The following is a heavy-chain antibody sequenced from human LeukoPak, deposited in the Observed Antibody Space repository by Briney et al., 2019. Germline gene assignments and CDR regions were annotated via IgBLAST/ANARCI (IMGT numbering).Heavy chain of an antibody. J-gene: IGHJ4*02. CDR3: ARDHSGYDYWFDY. CDR1: GFTFSNYA. D-gene: IGHD5-12*01. CDR2: ISYDGSNK. Sequence: PGGSLRLSCAASGFTFSNYAMHWVRQAPGKGLEWVAVISYDGSNKYYADSVRGRFTISRDNSKNTLSLQMNSLRAEDTAVYYCARDHSGYDYWFDYWGQGTPVTVSS. V-gene: IGHV3-30-3*01.